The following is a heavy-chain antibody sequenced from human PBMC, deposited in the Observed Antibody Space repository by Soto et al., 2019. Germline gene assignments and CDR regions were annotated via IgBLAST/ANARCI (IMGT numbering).Heavy chain of an antibody. CDR2: ISGSGGST. Sequence: EVQLLESGGGLVQPGGSLRLSCAASGFTFSSYAMSWVRQAPGKGLEWVSAISGSGGSTYYADSVKGRFTISRDNSKNTLYLQMNSLRAEDTAVYYCATALPHYYDSSGYPHDYWGQGTLVTVSS. CDR3: ATALPHYYDSSGYPHDY. CDR1: GFTFSSYA. D-gene: IGHD3-22*01. J-gene: IGHJ4*02. V-gene: IGHV3-23*01.